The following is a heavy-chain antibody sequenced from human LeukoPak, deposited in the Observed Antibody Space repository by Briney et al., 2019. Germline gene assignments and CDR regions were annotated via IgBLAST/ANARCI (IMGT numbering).Heavy chain of an antibody. Sequence: GSLRLSCAASGFAFSSYEMNWVRQAPGKGLEWVSYISSSGSTIYYADSVKGRFTISRDNAKSTLYLQMNSLRAEDTAVYYCARVRGGSGSSYAADAFDIWGQGTMVTVSS. CDR1: GFAFSSYE. V-gene: IGHV3-48*03. CDR3: ARVRGGSGSSYAADAFDI. J-gene: IGHJ3*02. D-gene: IGHD1-26*01. CDR2: ISSSGSTI.